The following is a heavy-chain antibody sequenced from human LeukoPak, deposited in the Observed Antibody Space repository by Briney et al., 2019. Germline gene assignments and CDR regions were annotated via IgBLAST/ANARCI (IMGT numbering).Heavy chain of an antibody. J-gene: IGHJ1*01. V-gene: IGHV4-34*01. CDR3: ARGSRELRYFQH. D-gene: IGHD1-26*01. CDR2: INHSGST. CDR1: GVSFSGYY. Sequence: KPSETLSLTCAVYGVSFSGYYWSWIRQPPGKGLEWIGEINHSGSTNYNPSLKSRVTISVDTSKNQFSLKLSSVTAADTAVYYCARGSRELRYFQHWGQGTLVTVSS.